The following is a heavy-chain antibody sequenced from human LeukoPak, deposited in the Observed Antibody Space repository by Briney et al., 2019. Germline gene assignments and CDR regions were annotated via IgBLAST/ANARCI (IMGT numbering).Heavy chain of an antibody. Sequence: PSETLSLTCTVSGGSISSSDYYWGWIRQPPGKGLEWIGNIYYTGSTSYNSSLESRVTISVDTSKNQFSLQLSSVTAADTAVYYRARENYCTNGVCWAFDPWGQGTLVTVSS. V-gene: IGHV4-39*07. J-gene: IGHJ5*02. CDR2: IYYTGST. CDR1: GGSISSSDYY. D-gene: IGHD2-8*01. CDR3: ARENYCTNGVCWAFDP.